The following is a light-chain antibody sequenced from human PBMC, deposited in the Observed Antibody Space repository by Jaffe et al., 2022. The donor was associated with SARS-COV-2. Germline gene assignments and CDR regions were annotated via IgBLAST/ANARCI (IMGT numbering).Light chain of an antibody. J-gene: IGKJ4*01. CDR2: LGS. CDR1: QSLLQSNGYNY. V-gene: IGKV2-28*01. CDR3: MQALQTPLT. Sequence: DIVMTQSPLSLSVTPGEPASISCRSSQSLLQSNGYNYLDWYLQKPGQSPQLLIYLGSDRASGVPDRFSGSGSGTDFTLKISRVEAEDVGVYYCMQALQTPLTFGGGTKVEIK.